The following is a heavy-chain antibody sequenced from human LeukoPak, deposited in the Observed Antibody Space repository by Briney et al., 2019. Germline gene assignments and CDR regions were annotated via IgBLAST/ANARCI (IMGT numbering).Heavy chain of an antibody. Sequence: GGSPRLSCAASGFTFYAMSWVRQAPGKGLEWVSAFSGSGGSTYYADSVKGRFTISRDISKNTLYLQMNSLRAEDTAVYYCAKDPLDYWGQGTLVTVS. CDR1: GFTFYA. CDR2: FSGSGGST. J-gene: IGHJ4*02. CDR3: AKDPLDY. V-gene: IGHV3-23*01.